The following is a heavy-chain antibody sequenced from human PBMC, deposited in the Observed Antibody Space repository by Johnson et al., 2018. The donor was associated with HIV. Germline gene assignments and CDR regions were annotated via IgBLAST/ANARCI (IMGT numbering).Heavy chain of an antibody. Sequence: VRLVESGGGAVQPGKSLRLACAASGFTFSGYGMHWVRQAPGKGLEWVSVIYSGGSTYYADSVKGRFTISRDNSKNTLYLQMNSLRAEDTAVYYCARLVAGDAFDIWGQGTMITVSS. CDR3: ARLVAGDAFDI. CDR2: IYSGGST. J-gene: IGHJ3*02. D-gene: IGHD6-19*01. CDR1: GFTFSGYG. V-gene: IGHV3-66*01.